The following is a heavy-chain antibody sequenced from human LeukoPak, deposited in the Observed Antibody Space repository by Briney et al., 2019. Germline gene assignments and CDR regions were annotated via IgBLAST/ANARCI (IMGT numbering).Heavy chain of an antibody. CDR3: ARGGMVRGVIRPLGY. Sequence: SETLSLTCTVSGGSISSSSYYWGWIRQPPGKGLEWIGSIYYSGSTYYNPSLKSRVTISVDTSKNQFSLKLSSVTAADTAVYYCARGGMVRGVIRPLGYWGQGTLVTVSS. CDR2: IYYSGST. J-gene: IGHJ4*02. CDR1: GGSISSSSYY. V-gene: IGHV4-39*01. D-gene: IGHD3-10*01.